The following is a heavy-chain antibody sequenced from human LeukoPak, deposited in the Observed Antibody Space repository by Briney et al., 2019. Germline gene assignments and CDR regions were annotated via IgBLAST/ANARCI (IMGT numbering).Heavy chain of an antibody. CDR2: IKQDGSEK. V-gene: IGHV3-7*01. J-gene: IGHJ5*02. CDR1: GFTFSSYW. CDR3: ARAQGIVVVPALVNWFDP. D-gene: IGHD2-2*01. Sequence: GGSLRLSCAASGFTFSSYWMSWVRQAPGKGLEWVANIKQDGSEKYYVDSVKGRFTISRDNAKNSLYLQMNSLRAEDTAVYYCARAQGIVVVPALVNWFDPWGQGTLVTVSS.